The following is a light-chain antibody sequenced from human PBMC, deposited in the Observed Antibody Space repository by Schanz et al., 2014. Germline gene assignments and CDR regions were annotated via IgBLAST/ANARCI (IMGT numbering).Light chain of an antibody. J-gene: IGLJ1*01. CDR2: DVT. V-gene: IGLV2-14*01. CDR3: HSYDTSLAGQV. CDR1: SSDVGGYNY. Sequence: QSALTQPASVSGSPGQSITISCTGTSSDVGGYNYVSWYQQHPGKAPNLMIYDVTNRPSGVSNRFSGSKSGNTASLTISGLQAEDEADYYCHSYDTSLAGQVFGTGTKLTVL.